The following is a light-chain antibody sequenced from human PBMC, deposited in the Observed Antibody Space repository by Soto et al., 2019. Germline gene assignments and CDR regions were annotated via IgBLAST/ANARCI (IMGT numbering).Light chain of an antibody. J-gene: IGLJ1*01. Sequence: QSALTQPASVSGSPGQSITISCTGTSSDVGGYNYVSWYQQHPGKAPKLMIYEVNNRPSGVSNRFSGSKSGNTASLTISGLQAEDEAEYYCTSYTSSITDVFGTGTKLTVL. CDR2: EVN. V-gene: IGLV2-14*01. CDR3: TSYTSSITDV. CDR1: SSDVGGYNY.